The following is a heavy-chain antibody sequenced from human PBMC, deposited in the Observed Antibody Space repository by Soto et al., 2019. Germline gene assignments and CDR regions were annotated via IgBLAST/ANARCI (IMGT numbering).Heavy chain of an antibody. J-gene: IGHJ4*02. V-gene: IGHV3-74*01. D-gene: IGHD5-12*01. CDR2: ISSDGSNT. CDR3: ARGVSGYGGFDY. CDR1: GFSFRSYW. Sequence: DVQLVESGEGLVQPGGSLRLSCAASGFSFRSYWMHWVRQAPGKGQMWVSRISSDGSNTYYADSVKGRFSISRDNGNNTLYLQVNSLRAEDTDVYNCARGVSGYGGFDYGGRGTRVTVSS.